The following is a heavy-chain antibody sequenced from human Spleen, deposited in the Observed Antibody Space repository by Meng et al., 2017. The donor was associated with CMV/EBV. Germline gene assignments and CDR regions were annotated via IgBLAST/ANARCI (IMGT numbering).Heavy chain of an antibody. CDR3: ARDGAYGDYDY. D-gene: IGHD4-17*01. V-gene: IGHV3-64*02. CDR1: GFTFSIYV. J-gene: IGHJ4*02. CDR2: ISSDGGST. Sequence: LSCAASGFTFSIYVMHWVRQAPGKGLEYVSAISSDGGSTYYAGSVKGRFTISRDNSKNTLYLQMGSRRAEDMAVYYCARDGAYGDYDYWGQGTLVTVSS.